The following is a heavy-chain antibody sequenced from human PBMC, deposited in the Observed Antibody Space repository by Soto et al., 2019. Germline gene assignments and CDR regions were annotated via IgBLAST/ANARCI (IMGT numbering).Heavy chain of an antibody. CDR1: GGSINSYY. CDR3: ARDRNPDSGSYHYYFDY. CDR2: FSYSGST. D-gene: IGHD1-26*01. Sequence: SETLSLTCTVSGGSINSYYWTWIRQPPGKGLEWIGYFSYSGSTNYNPSLKSRVTISVETSKSQFSLRLSSVTAADTAMYFCARDRNPDSGSYHYYFDYWGQGTLVTVSS. V-gene: IGHV4-59*01. J-gene: IGHJ4*02.